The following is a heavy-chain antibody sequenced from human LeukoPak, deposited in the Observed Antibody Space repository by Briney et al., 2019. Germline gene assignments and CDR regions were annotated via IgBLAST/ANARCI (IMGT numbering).Heavy chain of an antibody. D-gene: IGHD1-1*01. V-gene: IGHV3-9*01. J-gene: IGHJ3*02. Sequence: PGGSLRLSCAASGFTFDDYAMHWVRQAPGKGLEWVSGISWNSGSIGYADSVKGRFTISRDNAKNSLYLQMNSLRAEDTAVYYCARGFGTEDAFDIWGQGTMVTVSS. CDR3: ARGFGTEDAFDI. CDR2: ISWNSGSI. CDR1: GFTFDDYA.